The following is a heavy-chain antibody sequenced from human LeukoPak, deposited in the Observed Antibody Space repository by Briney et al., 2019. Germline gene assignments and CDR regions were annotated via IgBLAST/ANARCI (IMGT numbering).Heavy chain of an antibody. CDR3: ARDPGYSSGWYGIY. J-gene: IGHJ4*02. Sequence: GGSLRLSCAASGFTFSSYAMSWVRQAPGEGLEWVSAISGSGGSTYYADSVKGRFTISRDNSKNTLYLQMNSLRAEDTAVYYCARDPGYSSGWYGIYWGQGTLVTVSS. CDR1: GFTFSSYA. V-gene: IGHV3-23*01. D-gene: IGHD6-19*01. CDR2: ISGSGGST.